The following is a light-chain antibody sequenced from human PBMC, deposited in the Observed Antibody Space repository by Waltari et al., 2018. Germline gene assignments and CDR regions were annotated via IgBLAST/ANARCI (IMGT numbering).Light chain of an antibody. J-gene: IGKJ2*01. Sequence: DIQLTQSPSSLSASVGDTVTMSFRSSQAFEISFAWFQQKPGQAPRLLIYSVSTLYIGVPCRFRASGAGTDFNHTISGLQSEDFATYYGQQHYSTPRSFGQVTRL. CDR2: SVS. CDR3: QQHYSTPRS. CDR1: QAFEIS. V-gene: IGKV1-NL1*01.